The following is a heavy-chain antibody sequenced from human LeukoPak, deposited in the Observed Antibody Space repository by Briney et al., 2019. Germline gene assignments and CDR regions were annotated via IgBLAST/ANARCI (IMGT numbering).Heavy chain of an antibody. CDR2: INWNGGST. V-gene: IGHV3-20*01. CDR3: ARHPSSSGLNPFDY. CDR1: GFTFDDYG. D-gene: IGHD3-22*01. J-gene: IGHJ4*02. Sequence: GGSLRLSCAASGFTFDDYGVSWVRQAPGKGLEWVSGINWNGGSTGYADSVKGRFTISRDNAKNFLYLQLNSLRAEDTALYHCARHPSSSGLNPFDYWGQGTLVTVSS.